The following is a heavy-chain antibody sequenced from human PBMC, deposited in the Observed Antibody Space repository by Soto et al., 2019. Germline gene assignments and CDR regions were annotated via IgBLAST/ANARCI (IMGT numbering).Heavy chain of an antibody. J-gene: IGHJ4*02. CDR2: IIPIFGTA. Sequence: ASCSPHHYPRKGLEWMGGIIPIFGTANYAQKFQGRVTITADESTSTAYMELSSLRSEDTAVYYCAITHDALYSRRGIFDYRRQGTLVTVSS. D-gene: IGHD5-18*01. V-gene: IGHV1-69*01. CDR1: A. CDR3: AITHDALYSRRGIFDY.